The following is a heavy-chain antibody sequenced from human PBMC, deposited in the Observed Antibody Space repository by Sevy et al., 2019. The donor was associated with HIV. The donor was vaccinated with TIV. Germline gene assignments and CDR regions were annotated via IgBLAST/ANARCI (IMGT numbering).Heavy chain of an antibody. CDR3: VRDDRDGYFEY. V-gene: IGHV1-2*02. CDR1: GYTFTGYY. CDR2: INPDSGGP. J-gene: IGHJ4*02. Sequence: ASVKVSCKASGYTFTGYYMHWMRPAPGQGLEWMGWINPDSGGPTYAPKFQGRVTLTRDTSVSTAYMDLSRLKSDDTAGYYCVRDDRDGYFEYWGQGTLVTVSS.